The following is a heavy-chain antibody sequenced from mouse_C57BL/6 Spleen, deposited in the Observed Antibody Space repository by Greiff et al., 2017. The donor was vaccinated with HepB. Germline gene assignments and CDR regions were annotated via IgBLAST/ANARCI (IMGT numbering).Heavy chain of an antibody. V-gene: IGHV1-61*01. CDR1: GYTFTSYW. D-gene: IGHD1-1*01. CDR2: IYPSDSET. CDR3: ARGFITTVVGYFDY. J-gene: IGHJ2*01. Sequence: QVQLKQPGAELVRPGSSVKLSCKASGYTFTSYWMDWVKQRPGQGLEWIGNIYPSDSETHYNQKFKDKATLTVDKSSSTAYMQLSSLTSEDSAVYYCARGFITTVVGYFDYWGQGTTLTVSS.